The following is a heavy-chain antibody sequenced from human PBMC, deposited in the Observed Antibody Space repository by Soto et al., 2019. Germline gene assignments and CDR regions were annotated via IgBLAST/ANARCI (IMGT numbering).Heavy chain of an antibody. CDR2: IYHSGMT. D-gene: IGHD1-26*01. CDR3: ATVRWELHDAFDI. Sequence: QVQLQESGPGLVKPSQTLSLTCTVSGGSISTGGYYWSWIRQHPGRGLEWIGYIYHSGMTFSNPSLQSRVAISIVTSKNKFSLKLSSVRAADTAVYSCATVRWELHDAFDIWGQGTMVSVSS. CDR1: GGSISTGGYY. J-gene: IGHJ3*02. V-gene: IGHV4-31*03.